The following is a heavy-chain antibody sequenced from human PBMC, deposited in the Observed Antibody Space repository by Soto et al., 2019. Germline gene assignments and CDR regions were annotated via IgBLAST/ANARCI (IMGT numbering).Heavy chain of an antibody. D-gene: IGHD2-21*01. Sequence: GASVKVSCKTSGYTFSDYYIHWVRQAPGQGLEWLGWINPDSGVTNSAQKFQDRVTMTRVTSISTAYMELRGLRSDDTAVFYCAGLMHYSHSGGSSHSGFDMWGQGTLVTVSS. CDR1: GYTFSDYY. J-gene: IGHJ3*02. V-gene: IGHV1-2*02. CDR2: INPDSGVT. CDR3: AGLMHYSHSGGSSHSGFDM.